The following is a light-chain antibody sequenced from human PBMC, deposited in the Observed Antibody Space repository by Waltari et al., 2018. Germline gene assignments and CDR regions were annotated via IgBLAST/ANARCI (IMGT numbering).Light chain of an antibody. V-gene: IGLV1-40*01. Sequence: TQPPSVSGAPGQRVTIPCTGSSSNIGAGYDVHWYQQLPGTAPKLLIYGNSNRPSGVPDRFSGSKSGTSASLAITGLQAEDEADYYCQSYDSSLSGSVVFGGGTKLTVL. CDR3: QSYDSSLSGSVV. CDR1: SSNIGAGYD. CDR2: GNS. J-gene: IGLJ2*01.